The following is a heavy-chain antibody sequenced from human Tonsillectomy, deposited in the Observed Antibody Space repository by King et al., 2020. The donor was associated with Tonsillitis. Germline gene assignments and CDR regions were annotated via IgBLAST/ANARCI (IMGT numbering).Heavy chain of an antibody. CDR3: AREGGYDTCDY. Sequence: VQLVESGGGVVQPGRSLRLSCVASGFIFSDYGMHWVRQAPGKGLEWVAVISYDGSNKYYGDSVKGRFTISRDNSKNTLHLQMNSLRAEDTAVYYCAREGGYDTCDYWGQGTLVTVSS. V-gene: IGHV3-33*05. J-gene: IGHJ4*02. CDR2: ISYDGSNK. CDR1: GFIFSDYG. D-gene: IGHD5-12*01.